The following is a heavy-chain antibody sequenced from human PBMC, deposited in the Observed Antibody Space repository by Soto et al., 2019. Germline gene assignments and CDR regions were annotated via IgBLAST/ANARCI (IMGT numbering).Heavy chain of an antibody. D-gene: IGHD3-10*01. CDR3: ARDPVGGPLPLDS. CDR2: ISYDGSNK. J-gene: IGHJ4*02. Sequence: LRLSCAASGFTFSSYAMHWVRQAPGKGLEWVAVISYDGSNKYYADSVKGRFTISRDNSKNTLYLQMNSLRAEDTAAYYCARDPVGGPLPLDSWGQGTLVTVSS. V-gene: IGHV3-30-3*01. CDR1: GFTFSSYA.